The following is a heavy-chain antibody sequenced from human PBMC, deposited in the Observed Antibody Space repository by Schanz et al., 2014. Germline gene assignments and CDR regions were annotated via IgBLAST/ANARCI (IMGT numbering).Heavy chain of an antibody. CDR3: TRDRGALINHNDALDL. J-gene: IGHJ3*01. V-gene: IGHV3-30*02. D-gene: IGHD3-16*01. Sequence: QVQLVESGGGVVRPGRSLRLSCAASGFTFNNYGMHWVRQVPGKGLEWVAFIRYDGNDNYYADSVKGRFTISRDNSKNTLYLQMNSLRSEDTAVYYCTRDRGALINHNDALDLWGQGTMVSVSS. CDR2: IRYDGNDN. CDR1: GFTFNNYG.